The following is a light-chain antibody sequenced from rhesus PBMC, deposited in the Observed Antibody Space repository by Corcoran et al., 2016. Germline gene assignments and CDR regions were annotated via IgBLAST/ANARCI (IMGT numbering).Light chain of an antibody. CDR1: QGISSW. V-gene: IGKV1-33*02. CDR3: QQHNTYPWT. Sequence: DIQMTQSPSSLSASVGDRVTITCQASQGISSWLAWYQQKPGKAPKLLIYAASSLQSGVPSRFSGSGSGTDFTLTVSSLQPGDFATYYCQQHNTYPWTFGQGTKVDIK. J-gene: IGKJ1*01. CDR2: AAS.